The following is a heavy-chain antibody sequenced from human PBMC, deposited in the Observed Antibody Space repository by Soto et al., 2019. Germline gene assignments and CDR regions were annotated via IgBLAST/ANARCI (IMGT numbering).Heavy chain of an antibody. CDR2: ISSSSSYT. CDR3: ARANQQPVTIFDY. Sequence: PGGSLRLSCAASGFTFSDYYMSWIRQAPGKGLEWVSYISSSSSYTNYADSVKGRFTISRDNAKNSLYLQMNSLRAEDTAVYYCARANQQPVTIFDYWGQGTLVTVS. D-gene: IGHD6-13*01. V-gene: IGHV3-11*06. CDR1: GFTFSDYY. J-gene: IGHJ4*02.